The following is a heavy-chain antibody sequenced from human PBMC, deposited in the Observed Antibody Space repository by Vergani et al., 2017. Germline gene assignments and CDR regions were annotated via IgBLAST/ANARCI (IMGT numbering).Heavy chain of an antibody. CDR3: ARDSRYSYGATCDY. V-gene: IGHV3-9*01. Sequence: EVQLVESGGGLVQPGRSLRLSCAASGFTFDDYAMHWVRQAPGKGLEWVSGISWNSGSIGYADSVKGRFTISRDNAKNSLYLQMNSLRAEDTAVYYCARDSRYSYGATCDYWGQGTLVTVSS. CDR1: GFTFDDYA. J-gene: IGHJ4*02. D-gene: IGHD5-18*01. CDR2: ISWNSGSI.